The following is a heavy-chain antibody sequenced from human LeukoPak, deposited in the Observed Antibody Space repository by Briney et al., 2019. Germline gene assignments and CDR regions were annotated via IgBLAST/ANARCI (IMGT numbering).Heavy chain of an antibody. D-gene: IGHD3-3*01. V-gene: IGHV1-18*01. J-gene: IGHJ4*02. Sequence: ASVKVSCKASGYTFTSYDINWVRQATGQGLEWMGWISAYNGNTNYAQKLQGRVTMTTDTSTSTAYMELRGLRSDDTAVYYCARVAGYYDFWSGQYPDYWGQGTLVTVSS. CDR2: ISAYNGNT. CDR1: GYTFTSYD. CDR3: ARVAGYYDFWSGQYPDY.